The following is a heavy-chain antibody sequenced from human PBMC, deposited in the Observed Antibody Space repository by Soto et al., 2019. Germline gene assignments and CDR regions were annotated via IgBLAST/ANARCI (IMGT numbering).Heavy chain of an antibody. V-gene: IGHV3-30*18. CDR3: AKGYSYGKNYFDY. CDR1: GFTFSSYG. J-gene: IGHJ4*02. Sequence: QVQLVESGGGVVQPGRSLRLSCAASGFTFSSYGMHWVRQAPGKGLEWVAVISYDGSNKYYADSVKGRFTISRDNSKNTLYLQMNSLRAEDTAVYYCAKGYSYGKNYFDYWGQGTLVTVSS. CDR2: ISYDGSNK. D-gene: IGHD5-18*01.